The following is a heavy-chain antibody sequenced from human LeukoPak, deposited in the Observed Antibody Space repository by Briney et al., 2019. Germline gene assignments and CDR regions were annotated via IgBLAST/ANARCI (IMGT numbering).Heavy chain of an antibody. CDR3: ARRRYYDSTGYLS. Sequence: KPSETLSLTCTVFGDSVSRSDSYWDWIRQPPGKGLEWIGTIYYSGRTYYSPSLKSRVTISVDTSNNQFSLNLSSVTAADTALYFCARRRYYDSTGYLSWGQGTLVTVSS. CDR2: IYYSGRT. CDR1: GDSVSRSDSY. D-gene: IGHD3-22*01. V-gene: IGHV4-39*01. J-gene: IGHJ1*01.